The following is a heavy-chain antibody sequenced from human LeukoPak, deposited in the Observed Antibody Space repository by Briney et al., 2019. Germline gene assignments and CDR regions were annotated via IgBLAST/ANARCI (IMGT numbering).Heavy chain of an antibody. D-gene: IGHD6-19*01. CDR2: INHSGST. CDR1: GGSFSGYY. CDR3: ARFLGSGWYGVDY. Sequence: PSETLSLTCAVYGGSFSGYYWSWIRQPPGKGLEWIGEINHSGSTNYNPSLKSRVTISVDTSKNQFSLKLSSVTAADTAVYYCARFLGSGWYGVDYWGRGTLVTVSS. J-gene: IGHJ4*02. V-gene: IGHV4-34*01.